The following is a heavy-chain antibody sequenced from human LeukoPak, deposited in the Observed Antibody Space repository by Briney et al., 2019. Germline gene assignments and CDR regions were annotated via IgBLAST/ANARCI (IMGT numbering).Heavy chain of an antibody. J-gene: IGHJ4*02. CDR2: INPNSGGT. CDR1: GYTFIDYY. Sequence: ASVKVSCKASGYTFIDYYVHWVRQAPGQGLEWMGWINPNSGGTNYAQKFQGRVTMTRDASISTAYMELSRLRSDDTAVYYCARDSVAPFDYWGQGTLVTVSS. D-gene: IGHD4-23*01. CDR3: ARDSVAPFDY. V-gene: IGHV1-2*02.